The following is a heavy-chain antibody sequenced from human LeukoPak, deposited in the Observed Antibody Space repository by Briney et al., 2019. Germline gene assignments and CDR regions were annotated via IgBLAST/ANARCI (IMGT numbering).Heavy chain of an antibody. CDR1: GGSISSYY. D-gene: IGHD3-22*01. CDR2: IYYSGST. CDR3: ARNYYDSSGLLYDY. V-gene: IGHV4-59*08. Sequence: SETLSLTCTVSGGSISSYYWSWIRQPPGKGLEWIGYIYYSGSTNYNPSLTSRVTISIDTSKNQFSLKLSSVTAADTAVYYCARNYYDSSGLLYDYWGQGTLVTVSS. J-gene: IGHJ4*02.